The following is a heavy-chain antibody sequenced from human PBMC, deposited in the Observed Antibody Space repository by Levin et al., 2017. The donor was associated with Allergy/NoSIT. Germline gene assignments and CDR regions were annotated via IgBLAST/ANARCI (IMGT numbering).Heavy chain of an antibody. V-gene: IGHV4-30-4*01. D-gene: IGHD2-2*01. CDR3: AGYQLNYNWFDP. CDR2: IYYSGST. CDR1: GGSISSGDYY. J-gene: IGHJ5*02. Sequence: SETLSLTCTVSGGSISSGDYYWSWIRQPPGKGLEWIGYIYYSGSTYYNPSLKSRVTISVDTSKNQFSLKLSSVTAADTAVYYCAGYQLNYNWFDPWGQGTLVTVSS.